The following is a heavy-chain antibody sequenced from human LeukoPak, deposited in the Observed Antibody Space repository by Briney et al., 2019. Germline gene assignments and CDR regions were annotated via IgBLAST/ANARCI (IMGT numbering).Heavy chain of an antibody. CDR1: GFTFSSYA. CDR2: ISGSGGST. V-gene: IGHV3-23*01. J-gene: IGHJ5*02. CDR3: ARDGTYYDILTGNLYGIDNWFDP. Sequence: GGSLRLSCAASGFTFSSYAMSWVRQAPGKGLEWVSAISGSGGSTYYADSVKGRFTISRDNSKNTLYLQMNSLRAEDTAVYYCARDGTYYDILTGNLYGIDNWFDPWGQGTLVTVSS. D-gene: IGHD3-9*01.